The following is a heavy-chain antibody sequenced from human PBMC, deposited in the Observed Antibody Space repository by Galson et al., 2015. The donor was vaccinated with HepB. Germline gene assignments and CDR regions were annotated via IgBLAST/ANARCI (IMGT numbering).Heavy chain of an antibody. Sequence: SVKVSCKASGYIFTGYNIHWVRQAPGQGLQWMGWINPHNGDTDYAENFQGRVAMSRDTSISTVYMELRGLRSDDTAMYFCARLDFWGQGTLVTVSS. V-gene: IGHV1-2*02. CDR3: ARLDF. J-gene: IGHJ4*02. CDR1: GYIFTGYN. CDR2: INPHNGDT.